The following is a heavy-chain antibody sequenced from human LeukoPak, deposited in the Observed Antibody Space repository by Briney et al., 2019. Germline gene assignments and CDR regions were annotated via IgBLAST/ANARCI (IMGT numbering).Heavy chain of an antibody. CDR3: AKSDDSSGYYYYYVMDV. CDR1: GFSFNDYA. Sequence: PGGSLRLSCAASGFSFNDYAMSWVRQAPGKGLEWVSALTGSGGSTYYADSVKGRFTISRDNSKNTLYLQMNSLRAEDTALYYCAKSDDSSGYYYYYVMDVWGQGTTVTVSS. J-gene: IGHJ6*02. CDR2: LTGSGGST. D-gene: IGHD3-22*01. V-gene: IGHV3-23*01.